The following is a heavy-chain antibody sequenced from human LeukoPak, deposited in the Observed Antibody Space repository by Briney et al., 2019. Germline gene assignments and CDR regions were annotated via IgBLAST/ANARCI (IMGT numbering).Heavy chain of an antibody. V-gene: IGHV4-34*01. CDR3: ARLDGSGSYYNFYCYYMDV. Sequence: PSETLSLTCAVYGGSFSGYYWSWIRQPPGKGLEWIGEINHSGSTNYNPSLKSRVTISVDTSKNQFSLKLSSVTAADTAVYYCARLDGSGSYYNFYCYYMDVWGKGTTVTVSS. CDR2: INHSGST. CDR1: GGSFSGYY. D-gene: IGHD3-10*01. J-gene: IGHJ6*03.